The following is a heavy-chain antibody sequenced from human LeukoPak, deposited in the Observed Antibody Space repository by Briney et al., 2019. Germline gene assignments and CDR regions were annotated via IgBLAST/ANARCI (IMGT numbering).Heavy chain of an antibody. CDR1: GFTFEDYG. D-gene: IGHD6-13*01. Sequence: PGGSLRLSCTASGFTFEDYGMSWVRQAPGKGLEWVSGINWSGRSTGYADSVKGQFTISRDNAKNSLYLQMHSLRAEDTAFYYCARALYSNSWYYFEYWGQGILVTASS. V-gene: IGHV3-20*04. CDR3: ARALYSNSWYYFEY. J-gene: IGHJ4*02. CDR2: INWSGRST.